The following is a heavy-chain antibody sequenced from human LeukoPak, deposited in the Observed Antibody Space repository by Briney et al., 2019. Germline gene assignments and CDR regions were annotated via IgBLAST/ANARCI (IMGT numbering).Heavy chain of an antibody. CDR1: GFTFSSYS. CDR2: ISSSSSYI. CDR3: ARDYDSSGYWDY. D-gene: IGHD3-22*01. J-gene: IGHJ4*02. Sequence: GGSLILSCAASGFTFSSYSMNWVRQAPGKGLEWVSSISSSSSYIYYADSVKGRFTISRDNAKNSLYLQMNSLRAEDTAVYYCARDYDSSGYWDYWGQGTLVTVSS. V-gene: IGHV3-21*01.